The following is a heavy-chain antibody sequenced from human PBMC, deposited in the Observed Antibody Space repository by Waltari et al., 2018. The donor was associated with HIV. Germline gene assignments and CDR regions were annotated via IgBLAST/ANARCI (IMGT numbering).Heavy chain of an antibody. Sequence: QVTLKESGPVLVKPTETLTLTCTVSGFSLSNARMGVSWIRQPPGKALEWLAHIFSNDEKSYSTSLKSRLTISKDTSKSQVVLTMTNMDPVDTATYYCARLPRRYYYYYYGMDVWGQGTTVTVSS. CDR1: GFSLSNARMG. J-gene: IGHJ6*02. CDR2: IFSNDEK. V-gene: IGHV2-26*01. CDR3: ARLPRRYYYYYYGMDV.